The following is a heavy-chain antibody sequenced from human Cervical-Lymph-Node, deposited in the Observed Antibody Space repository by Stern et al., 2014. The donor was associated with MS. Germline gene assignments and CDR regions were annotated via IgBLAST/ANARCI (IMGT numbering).Heavy chain of an antibody. J-gene: IGHJ6*02. CDR2: VYWDDDK. V-gene: IGHV2-5*02. D-gene: IGHD3-10*02. Sequence: QITLKESGPTLVKPTETLTLTCTFSGFSLNTRGVAVGWIRQPPGKALEWLAFVYWDDDKRYSPPLKSRLTITKDTSRNQVVLTMTNMDPVDTATYYCARDTCSGTSPYNYYGMDVWGQGTTVTVSS. CDR3: ARDTCSGTSPYNYYGMDV. CDR1: GFSLNTRGVA.